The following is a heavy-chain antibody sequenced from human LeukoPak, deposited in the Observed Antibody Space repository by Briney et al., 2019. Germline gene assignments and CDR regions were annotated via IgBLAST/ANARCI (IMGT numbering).Heavy chain of an antibody. J-gene: IGHJ5*01. Sequence: GSSVKVSCKASGGTFSTYYAISWVRQAPGQGLEWMGRIIPIVGTANYAHNFQGRVTITADGSTSTAYMELTSLKSEDTAVYYCTRGPVGTTHDSWGQGTLVTVSS. V-gene: IGHV1-69*11. CDR2: IIPIVGTA. CDR3: TRGPVGTTHDS. D-gene: IGHD1-7*01. CDR1: GGTFSTYYA.